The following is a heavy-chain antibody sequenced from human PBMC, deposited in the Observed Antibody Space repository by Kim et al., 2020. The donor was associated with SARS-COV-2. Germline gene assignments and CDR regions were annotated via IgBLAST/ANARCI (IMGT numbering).Heavy chain of an antibody. Sequence: SETLSLTCAVYGGSFSGYYWSWIRQPPGKGLEWIGEINHSGSTNYNPSLKSRVTISVDTSKNQFSLKLSSVTAADTAVYYCARVHLHGDIDYWGQGTLVTVSS. CDR3: ARVHLHGDIDY. J-gene: IGHJ4*02. CDR2: INHSGST. V-gene: IGHV4-34*01. CDR1: GGSFSGYY. D-gene: IGHD4-17*01.